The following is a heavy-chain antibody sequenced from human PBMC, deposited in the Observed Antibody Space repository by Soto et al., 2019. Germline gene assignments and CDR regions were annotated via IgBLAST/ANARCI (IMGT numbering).Heavy chain of an antibody. CDR2: IYYRGST. V-gene: IGHV4-61*05. Sequence: SETLSLTCTVSGASIRSSNFYWGWIRQPPGKGLEWIGNIYYRGSTNYNPSLKSRVTISVDTSKNQFSLKLSSVTSADTAVYYCAQTYYYGSGRGFDPWGQGTLVTVSS. J-gene: IGHJ5*02. CDR1: GASIRSSNFY. CDR3: AQTYYYGSGRGFDP. D-gene: IGHD3-10*01.